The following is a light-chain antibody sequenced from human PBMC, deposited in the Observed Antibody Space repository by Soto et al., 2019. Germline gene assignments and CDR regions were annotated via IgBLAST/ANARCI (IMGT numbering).Light chain of an antibody. V-gene: IGLV4-69*01. CDR1: SGHSSYA. CDR2: LNSDGSH. Sequence: QSVLTQSPSASASLGASVKLTCTLSSGHSSYAIAWHQQQPEKGPRYLMKLNSDGSHSKGDGIPDRFSGSSSGAERYPTISSLQSEDEADYYCQTWGTGLLVFGGGTQLTVL. CDR3: QTWGTGLLV. J-gene: IGLJ3*02.